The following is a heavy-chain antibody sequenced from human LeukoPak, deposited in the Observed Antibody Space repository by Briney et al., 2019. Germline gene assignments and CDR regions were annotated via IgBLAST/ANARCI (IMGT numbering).Heavy chain of an antibody. D-gene: IGHD4-17*01. CDR2: ISYDGSYK. CDR1: GFTFSTYG. J-gene: IGHJ4*02. V-gene: IGHV3-30*18. Sequence: GRSLRLSCAASGFTFSTYGMHWVRQAPGKGLEWVAFISYDGSYKYYADSVKGRFTISRGSSKNTLDLQMNSLRAEDTAVYYCAKDYDYGDYAVDYWGQGTLVTVSP. CDR3: AKDYDYGDYAVDY.